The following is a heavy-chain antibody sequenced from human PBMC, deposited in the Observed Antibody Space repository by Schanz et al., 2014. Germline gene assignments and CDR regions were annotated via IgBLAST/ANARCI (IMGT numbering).Heavy chain of an antibody. J-gene: IGHJ4*02. CDR1: GFTFSDSW. CDR3: VRDTDYHFDY. Sequence: EVQVVESGGGLVQPGGSLRLSCAASGFTFSDSWMHWVRQAPGKGLVWVSRTSNDGSFTTFADSVKGRFTISRDNAKNTLYLQMNRLRAEDTAVYYCVRDTDYHFDYWGQGTLVTVSS. CDR2: TSNDGSFT. D-gene: IGHD4-17*01. V-gene: IGHV3-74*01.